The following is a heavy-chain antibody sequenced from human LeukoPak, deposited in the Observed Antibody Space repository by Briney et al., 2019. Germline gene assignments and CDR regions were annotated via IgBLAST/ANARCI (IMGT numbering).Heavy chain of an antibody. D-gene: IGHD3-22*01. CDR3: ARVNTYYYDSSGYYYHYYFDY. J-gene: IGHJ4*02. V-gene: IGHV4-59*01. CDR2: IYYSGST. Sequence: YPSETLSLTCTVSGGSISSYYWSWIRQPPGKGLEWIGYIYYSGSTNYNPSLKSRVTISVDTSKNQFSLKLSSVTAADTAVYYCARVNTYYYDSSGYYYHYYFDYWGQGTLVTVSS. CDR1: GGSISSYY.